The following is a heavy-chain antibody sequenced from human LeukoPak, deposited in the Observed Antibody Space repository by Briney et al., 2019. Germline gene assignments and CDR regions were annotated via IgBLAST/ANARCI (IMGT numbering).Heavy chain of an antibody. D-gene: IGHD3-10*01. CDR2: IYPDDSDT. CDR3: ARHLSVVSMVRGVIINNYFYHMDV. J-gene: IGHJ6*03. CDR1: GYSFTNYW. Sequence: PGESLKISCKGSGYSFTNYWIGWVRQMPGKGLEWMGIIYPDDSDTRYSSSFQGQVTISADQSTSTAYLQWSSLKASDTAMYYCARHLSVVSMVRGVIINNYFYHMDVWGTGTTVTVSS. V-gene: IGHV5-51*01.